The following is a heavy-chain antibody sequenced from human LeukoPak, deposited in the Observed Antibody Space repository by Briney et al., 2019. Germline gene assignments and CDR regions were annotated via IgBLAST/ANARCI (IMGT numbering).Heavy chain of an antibody. CDR1: GFTFSSYS. Sequence: GGSLRLSCAASGFTFSSYSMNWVRQAPGKGLEWVSSISSSSSYIYYADSVKGRFTISRDNAKNSLYLQMNSLRAEDTAVYYCARRLGYCSSTSCYTPRYFDYWGPGTLVTVSS. V-gene: IGHV3-21*01. CDR3: ARRLGYCSSTSCYTPRYFDY. D-gene: IGHD2-2*02. J-gene: IGHJ4*02. CDR2: ISSSSSYI.